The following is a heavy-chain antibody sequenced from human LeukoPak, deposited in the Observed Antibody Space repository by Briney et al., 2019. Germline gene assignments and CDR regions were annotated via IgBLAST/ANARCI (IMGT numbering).Heavy chain of an antibody. Sequence: ASVKVSCKASGYTFTGYYMHWVRQAPGQGLEWMGWISAYNGNTNYAQKLQGRVTMTTDTSTSTAYMELRSLRSGDTAVYYCARVNYYDSSGFSMDAFDVWGQGTMVTVSS. CDR2: ISAYNGNT. J-gene: IGHJ3*01. D-gene: IGHD3-22*01. CDR1: GYTFTGYY. V-gene: IGHV1-18*04. CDR3: ARVNYYDSSGFSMDAFDV.